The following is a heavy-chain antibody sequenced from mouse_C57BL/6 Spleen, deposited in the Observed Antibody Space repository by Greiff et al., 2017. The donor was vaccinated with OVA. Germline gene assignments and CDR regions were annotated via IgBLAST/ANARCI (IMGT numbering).Heavy chain of an antibody. D-gene: IGHD1-1*01. Sequence: EVQLQQSVAELVRPGASVKLSCTASGFTIKNTYMHWVKQRPEQGLEWIGRIDPAHGNTKYAPKFQGKATITADTSSNTDYLQLSNVTSDDTAIYYCARDYCSSYDWYFDVWGTGTTVTVAS. CDR2: IDPAHGNT. CDR1: GFTIKNTY. CDR3: ARDYCSSYDWYFDV. V-gene: IGHV14-3*01. J-gene: IGHJ1*03.